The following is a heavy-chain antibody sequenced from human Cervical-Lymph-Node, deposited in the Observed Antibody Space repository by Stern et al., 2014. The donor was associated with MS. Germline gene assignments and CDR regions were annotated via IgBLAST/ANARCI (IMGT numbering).Heavy chain of an antibody. D-gene: IGHD3-3*01. CDR3: ARGTYDFWSGYYTY. V-gene: IGHV1-18*01. CDR1: GYTFSSYG. J-gene: IGHJ4*02. CDR2: ISGYKGNT. Sequence: QLVQSGAEVKKPGASVKVSCRASGYTFSSYGISWVRQAPGQGLEWMGWISGYKGNTKYAQKFQGRVTMTTDTSTSTAYMELRSLRSDDTAVYYCARGTYDFWSGYYTYWGQGTLVTVSS.